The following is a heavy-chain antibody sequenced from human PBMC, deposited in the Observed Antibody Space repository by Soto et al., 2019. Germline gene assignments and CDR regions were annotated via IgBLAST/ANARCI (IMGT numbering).Heavy chain of an antibody. Sequence: ASVKVSCKACGCPFTGHYIHWLRQAPGQGFEWMGWIWISNTGCTNYAQNFQGRVNMTRDTSITTAYMELKGLKSEPTGDMVRGPYYFDSWGHGTLVTVSS. CDR1: GCPFTGHY. V-gene: IGHV1-2*02. CDR3: GPYYFDS. D-gene: IGHD3-10*01. CDR2: IWISNTGCT. J-gene: IGHJ4*01.